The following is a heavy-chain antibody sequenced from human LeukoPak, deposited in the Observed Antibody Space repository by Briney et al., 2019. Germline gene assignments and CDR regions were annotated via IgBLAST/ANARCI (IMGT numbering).Heavy chain of an antibody. CDR2: ISSSGSTI. J-gene: IGHJ4*02. CDR3: ARVNRRYGYGYVQFDY. V-gene: IGHV3-11*01. CDR1: GFTFSDYY. Sequence: PGGSLRLSCAASGFTFSDYYMSWIRQAPGKGLEWVSYISSSGSTIYYADSMKGRFTISRDNAKNSLYLQMNSLRAEDMAVYYCARVNRRYGYGYVQFDYWGQGTLATVSS. D-gene: IGHD5-18*01.